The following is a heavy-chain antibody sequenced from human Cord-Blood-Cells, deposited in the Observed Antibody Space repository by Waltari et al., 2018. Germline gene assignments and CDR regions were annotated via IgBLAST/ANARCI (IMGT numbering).Heavy chain of an antibody. CDR2: ISWNSGSI. CDR1: GFTFDDYA. CDR3: AKEYSSSDDAFDI. D-gene: IGHD6-6*01. V-gene: IGHV3-9*01. Sequence: EVQLVESGGGLVQPGRSLRLSCAASGFTFDDYAMQWVRQAPGKGLEWVSGISWNSGSIGYADSVKGRFTISRDNAKNSLYLQMNSLRAEDTALYYCAKEYSSSDDAFDIWGQGTMVTVSS. J-gene: IGHJ3*02.